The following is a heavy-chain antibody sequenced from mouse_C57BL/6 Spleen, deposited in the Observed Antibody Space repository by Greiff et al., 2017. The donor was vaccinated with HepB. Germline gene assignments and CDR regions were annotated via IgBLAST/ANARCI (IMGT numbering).Heavy chain of an antibody. V-gene: IGHV1-4*01. CDR2: INPSSGYT. CDR1: GYTFTSYT. D-gene: IGHD1-1*01. Sequence: QVQLKESGAELARPGASVKMSCKASGYTFTSYTMHWVKQRPGQGLEWIGYINPSSGYTKYNQKFKDKATLTADKSSSTAYMQLSSLTSEDSAVYYCASEAGVLRGSWYFDVWGTGTTVTVSS. CDR3: ASEAGVLRGSWYFDV. J-gene: IGHJ1*03.